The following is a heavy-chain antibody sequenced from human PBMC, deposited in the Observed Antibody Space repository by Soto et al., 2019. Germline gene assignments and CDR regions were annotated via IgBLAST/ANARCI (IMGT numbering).Heavy chain of an antibody. J-gene: IGHJ5*02. D-gene: IGHD2-15*01. CDR1: GGSISSSY. CDR3: ARDKYCSGGSCRKNWFDP. CDR2: IYDDGSA. V-gene: IGHV4-59*01. Sequence: SETLSLSCTVSGGSISSSYWSWIRQPPGKGLEWLAYIYDDGSANYNPSLKSRATISLDMSKNQFSLKLTSVTAADTAVYYCARDKYCSGGSCRKNWFDPWGQGTLVTVSS.